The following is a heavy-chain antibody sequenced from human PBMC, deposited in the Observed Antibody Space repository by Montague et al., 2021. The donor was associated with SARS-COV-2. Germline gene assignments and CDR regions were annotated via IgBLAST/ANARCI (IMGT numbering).Heavy chain of an antibody. CDR2: VDWSSGSF. Sequence: SLRLSCAASGFTFDDYAMHWVRQAPGAGLEWVAGVDWSSGSFAYAVSVMGRFTISRDNAKNSLYLQMNSPKVEDTALYYCAKAPGGSDWYYFGYWGQGTLVTVSS. J-gene: IGHJ4*02. V-gene: IGHV3-9*01. CDR1: GFTFDDYA. D-gene: IGHD3-9*01. CDR3: AKAPGGSDWYYFGY.